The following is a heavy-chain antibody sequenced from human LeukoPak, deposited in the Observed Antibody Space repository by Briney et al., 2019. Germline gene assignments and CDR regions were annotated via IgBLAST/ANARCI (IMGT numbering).Heavy chain of an antibody. J-gene: IGHJ4*02. CDR2: INRDGSST. Sequence: GGSLRLSCAVSGLTFSSYWMHWVRQAPGKGLVWVSRINRDGSSTSYADSVKRRFTISRDNTKNTLHLQMNSLRAEDTAIYYCARHLSGVTGYTYGRGIDYWGQGTLVTVSS. V-gene: IGHV3-74*01. D-gene: IGHD5-18*01. CDR1: GLTFSSYW. CDR3: ARHLSGVTGYTYGRGIDY.